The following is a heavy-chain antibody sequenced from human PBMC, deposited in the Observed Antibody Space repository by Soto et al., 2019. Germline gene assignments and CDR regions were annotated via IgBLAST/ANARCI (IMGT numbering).Heavy chain of an antibody. D-gene: IGHD2-21*01. V-gene: IGHV3-74*01. J-gene: IGHJ6*02. CDR3: ARRDQIAYYYGMDV. CDR2: INRHGSTT. Sequence: EVQLVESGGGLVQPGGSLRLSCAASGFTFTSYWMNWVRQAPGKGLVWVSRINRHGSTTGYVDSVTGRFTISRDNAKNTLYLQMNRLRAEDTAVYYCARRDQIAYYYGMDVWGQGTTVSVSS. CDR1: GFTFTSYW.